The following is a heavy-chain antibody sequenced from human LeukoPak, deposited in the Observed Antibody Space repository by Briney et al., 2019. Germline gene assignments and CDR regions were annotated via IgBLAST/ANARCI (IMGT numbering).Heavy chain of an antibody. CDR3: ARVGELTGDQRRGYYFDY. J-gene: IGHJ4*02. Sequence: PSETLSLTCAVYGGSFSGYYWSWIRQPPGKGLEWIGEINHSGSTNYNPPLKSRVTISVDTSKNQFSLKLSSVTAADTAVYYCARVGELTGDQRRGYYFDYWGQGTLVTVSS. CDR2: INHSGST. V-gene: IGHV4-34*01. D-gene: IGHD7-27*01. CDR1: GGSFSGYY.